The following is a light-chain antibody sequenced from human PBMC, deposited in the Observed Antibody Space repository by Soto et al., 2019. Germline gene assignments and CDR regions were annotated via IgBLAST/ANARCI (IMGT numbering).Light chain of an antibody. Sequence: EIVLTQSPATLSLSPGERATLSCRASQSVSSYLAWYQQKPGQAPRLLIYDASNRSTGIPARFSGSGSGTNYILTISSLEPPDFAVYYCQQRSNWPLYTFGQGTKLEIK. V-gene: IGKV3-11*01. CDR1: QSVSSY. CDR2: DAS. CDR3: QQRSNWPLYT. J-gene: IGKJ2*01.